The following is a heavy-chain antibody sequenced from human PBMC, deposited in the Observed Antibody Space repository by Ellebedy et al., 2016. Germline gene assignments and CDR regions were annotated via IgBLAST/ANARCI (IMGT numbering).Heavy chain of an antibody. CDR3: ARQQLVGVHPFYYYGMDV. CDR1: GYSFTSYW. D-gene: IGHD6-13*01. CDR2: IYPGDSDT. Sequence: GGSLRLSCKGSGYSFTSYWIGWVRQMPGKGLEWMGIIYPGDSDTRYSPSFQGQVTISADKSISTAYLQWSSLKASDTAMYYCARQQLVGVHPFYYYGMDVWGQGTTVTVSS. V-gene: IGHV5-51*01. J-gene: IGHJ6*02.